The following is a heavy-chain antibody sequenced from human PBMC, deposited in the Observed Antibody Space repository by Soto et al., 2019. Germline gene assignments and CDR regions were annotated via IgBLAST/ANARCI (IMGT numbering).Heavy chain of an antibody. J-gene: IGHJ4*02. D-gene: IGHD6-19*01. Sequence: QVQLMQSWAEVKKPGASVKVSCKASGYTFTSYAMHWVRQAPGQRLEWMGWINAGNGNTKYSQKFQGRVTITRDTSASTAYMELSSLRSEDTAVYYCARGLGTVAGTGFDYWGQGTLVTVSS. CDR1: GYTFTSYA. CDR3: ARGLGTVAGTGFDY. CDR2: INAGNGNT. V-gene: IGHV1-3*01.